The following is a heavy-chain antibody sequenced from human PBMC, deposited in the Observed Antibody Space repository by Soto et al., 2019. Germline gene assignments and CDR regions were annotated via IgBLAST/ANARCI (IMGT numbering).Heavy chain of an antibody. CDR1: GFTFSSYS. Sequence: EVQLVESGGGLVKPGGSLRLSCAASGFTFSSYSMNWVRQAPGKVLAWVSSISRSSSYIYYADSVKGRFTISRDNAKNSVYLQLNSLRAEDKAVYYCARGSPGTTLSWFDPWGQGNLVTGSS. D-gene: IGHD4-17*01. CDR3: ARGSPGTTLSWFDP. CDR2: ISRSSSYI. V-gene: IGHV3-21*01. J-gene: IGHJ5*02.